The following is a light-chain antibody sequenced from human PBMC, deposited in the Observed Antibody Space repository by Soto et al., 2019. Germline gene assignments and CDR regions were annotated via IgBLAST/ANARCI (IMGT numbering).Light chain of an antibody. CDR2: GAS. V-gene: IGKV3-20*01. CDR1: QSVSSSN. Sequence: EIVLTQSPGTLSFSPGERETLSCRASQSVSSSNLAWYQQKPGQAPRLLIYGASSRVTGIPDRFSGSGSGTYFTLTMSRLEREDFAVYYFHQYSSPPIFTFGPGTKVDI. CDR3: HQYSSPPIFT. J-gene: IGKJ3*01.